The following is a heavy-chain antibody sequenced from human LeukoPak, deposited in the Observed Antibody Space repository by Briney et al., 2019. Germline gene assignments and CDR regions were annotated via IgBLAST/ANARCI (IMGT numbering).Heavy chain of an antibody. CDR3: AEEMIPAAIYYYYGMDV. V-gene: IGHV3-48*03. CDR1: GFTYSSYE. CDR2: ISSSGSTI. J-gene: IGHJ6*02. Sequence: GGSLRLSCAASGFTYSSYEMNWVRQAPGKGQEWVSYISSSGSTIYYADSVKGRFTISRDNAKNSLYLQMNSLRAEDTAVYYCAEEMIPAAIYYYYGMDVWGQGTTVTVSS. D-gene: IGHD2-2*01.